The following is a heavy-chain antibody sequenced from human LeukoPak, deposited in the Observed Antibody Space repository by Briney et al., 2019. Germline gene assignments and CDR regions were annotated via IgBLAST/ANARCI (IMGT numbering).Heavy chain of an antibody. CDR3: ARDRPTGYHDY. CDR1: GYSITSGYY. Sequence: SETLSLTCTVSGYSITSGYYWGCIRQSPGKGLEWIGSINHSGSTYYNPSLKSRVTISVDTSNNHFTLKLNSVTAADTAVYYCARDRPTGYHDYWGQGTLVTVSS. D-gene: IGHD3-9*01. CDR2: INHSGST. J-gene: IGHJ4*02. V-gene: IGHV4-38-2*02.